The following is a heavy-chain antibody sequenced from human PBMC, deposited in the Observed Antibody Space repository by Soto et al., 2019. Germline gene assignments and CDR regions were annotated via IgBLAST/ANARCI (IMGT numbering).Heavy chain of an antibody. D-gene: IGHD2-15*01. J-gene: IGHJ4*01. Sequence: EVQLVESGGGLVQPGGSLRLSCAASGFTVSSNYMSWVRQAPGKGLEWVSDIYSGGSTYYADSVKGRFTISRDNSKNTLYLQMNSLRAEDTAVYYCARGGGDCSGGSCYFWRYYFDYWGQATLVTVSS. CDR2: IYSGGST. CDR3: ARGGGDCSGGSCYFWRYYFDY. CDR1: GFTVSSNY. V-gene: IGHV3-66*01.